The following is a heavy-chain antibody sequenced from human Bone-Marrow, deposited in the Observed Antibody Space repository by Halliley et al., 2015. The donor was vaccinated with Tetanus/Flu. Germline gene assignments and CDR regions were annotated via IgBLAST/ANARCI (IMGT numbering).Heavy chain of an antibody. CDR1: GFTFSSYS. J-gene: IGHJ4*02. CDR3: ARVGTYCSGDCYWPAYFDY. D-gene: IGHD2-21*02. Sequence: CAASGFTFSSYSLNWVRQAPGKGLEWVSSISSSSSYIYYADSVKGRFTISRDNAKNSLYLQMSSLRAEDTAVFYCARVGTYCSGDCYWPAYFDYWGQGTLVTVSS. CDR2: ISSSSSYI. V-gene: IGHV3-21*01.